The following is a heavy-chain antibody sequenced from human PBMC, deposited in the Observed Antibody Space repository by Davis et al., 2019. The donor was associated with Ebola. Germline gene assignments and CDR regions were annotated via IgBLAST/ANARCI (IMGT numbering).Heavy chain of an antibody. CDR3: ARDRFLEWSRYYYGMDV. V-gene: IGHV4-59*01. D-gene: IGHD3-3*01. Sequence: PSETLSLTCTVSGGSISSYYWSWIRQPPGKGLEWIGYIYYSGSTNYNPSLKSRVTISVDTSKNQFSLKLSSVTAADTAVYYCARDRFLEWSRYYYGMDVWGQGTTVTVSS. CDR1: GGSISSYY. CDR2: IYYSGST. J-gene: IGHJ6*02.